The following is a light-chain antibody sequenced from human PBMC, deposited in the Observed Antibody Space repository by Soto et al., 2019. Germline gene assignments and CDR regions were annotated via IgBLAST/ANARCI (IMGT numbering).Light chain of an antibody. CDR3: QQRSNWST. CDR1: QSVSSY. V-gene: IGKV3-11*01. Sequence: EIVLTQSPATLSLSPGERATLSCRASQSVSSYLAWYQQKPGQAPRLLIYDASNRATGIPARFSGSGSGTDFTLTISSLEPEDFPVYYCQQRSNWSTFGGGTKVEIK. CDR2: DAS. J-gene: IGKJ4*01.